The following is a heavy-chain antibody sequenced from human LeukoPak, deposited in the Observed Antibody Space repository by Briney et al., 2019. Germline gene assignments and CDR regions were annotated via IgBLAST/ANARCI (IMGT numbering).Heavy chain of an antibody. CDR1: GGSISSSGYY. D-gene: IGHD2-2*01. Sequence: PSETLSLTCTVSGGSISSSGYYWGWIRQPPGKGLEWIGSFYYNGNAYYNPSLKSRVTISADTSKNQFSLKLSSVTAADTAVFYCAKHQIVVVPAAMVSYYDFWSGKGYYFDYWGQGTLVTVSS. CDR2: FYYNGNA. J-gene: IGHJ4*02. V-gene: IGHV4-39*01. CDR3: AKHQIVVVPAAMVSYYDFWSGKGYYFDY.